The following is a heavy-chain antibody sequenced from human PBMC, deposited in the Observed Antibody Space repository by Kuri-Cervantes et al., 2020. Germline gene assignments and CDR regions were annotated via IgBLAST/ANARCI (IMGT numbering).Heavy chain of an antibody. CDR1: GFTVSSNY. V-gene: IGHV3-23*01. CDR3: ARDMVRGVIDY. D-gene: IGHD3-10*01. Sequence: GESLKISCAASGFTVSSNYMSWVRQAPGKGLEWVSAISGSGGSTYYADSVKGRFTISRDNSKNTLYLQMNSLRAEDTAVYYCARDMVRGVIDYWGQGTLVTVSS. J-gene: IGHJ4*02. CDR2: ISGSGGST.